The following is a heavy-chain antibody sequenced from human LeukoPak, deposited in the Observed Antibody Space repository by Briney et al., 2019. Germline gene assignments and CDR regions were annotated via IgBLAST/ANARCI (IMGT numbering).Heavy chain of an antibody. CDR3: ARGGHYSDSSGYLYYFDY. CDR1: GNTFTGYY. D-gene: IGHD3-22*01. Sequence: ASVKVSGKASGNTFTGYYIHWVRQAPGQGLEWMGRINPNSGGTNNARKFQGRVTMTRDTSITTAYMELSRLTSDDTAVYYCARGGHYSDSSGYLYYFDYWGQGTLVTVSS. V-gene: IGHV1-2*06. CDR2: INPNSGGT. J-gene: IGHJ4*02.